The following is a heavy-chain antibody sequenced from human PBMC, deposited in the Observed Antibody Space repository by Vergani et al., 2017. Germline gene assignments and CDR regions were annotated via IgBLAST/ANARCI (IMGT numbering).Heavy chain of an antibody. CDR3: ARGSVASAAFDI. V-gene: IGHV1-69*02. D-gene: IGHD6-19*01. J-gene: IGHJ3*02. CDR1: GGTFSSYT. CDR2: IIPILGIA. Sequence: QVQLVQSGAEVKKPGSSVKVSCKASGGTFSSYTISWVRQAPGQGLEWLGRIIPILGIANYAQKFQGRVTITADKSTSTAYMELSSLRSEDTAVYYCARGSVASAAFDIWGQGTMVTVSS.